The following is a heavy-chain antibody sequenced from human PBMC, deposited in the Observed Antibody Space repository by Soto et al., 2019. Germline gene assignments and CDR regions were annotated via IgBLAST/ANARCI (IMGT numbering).Heavy chain of an antibody. CDR3: ARVGGNYDGLGFSYYYYGMDV. J-gene: IGHJ6*02. Sequence: SETLSLTCSVSSASLSSSTYYWSWIRQPPGRGPEWFGSIYYSGNTYYKPSLKSRVSISIDTSRNQFSLKLSSVTAADTAVYYCARVGGNYDGLGFSYYYYGMDVWGQGTTVTVSS. CDR2: IYYSGNT. CDR1: SASLSSSTYY. D-gene: IGHD4-4*01. V-gene: IGHV4-39*01.